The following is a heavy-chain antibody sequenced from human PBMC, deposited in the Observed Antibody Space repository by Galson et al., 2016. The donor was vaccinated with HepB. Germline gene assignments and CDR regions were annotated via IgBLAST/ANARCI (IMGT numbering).Heavy chain of an antibody. CDR2: TWTDGSNK. CDR1: AFTFSNYG. CDR3: AKSKGGVWSYYFDY. D-gene: IGHD6-19*01. Sequence: SLRLSCAASAFTFSNYGMHWVRQAPGKGLEWVAGTWTDGSNKYYGDSVKGRFTISRDNSKNTLYLQMNSLRAEDTAVYYCAKSKGGVWSYYFDYWGQGTLVTVSS. V-gene: IGHV3-33*06. J-gene: IGHJ4*02.